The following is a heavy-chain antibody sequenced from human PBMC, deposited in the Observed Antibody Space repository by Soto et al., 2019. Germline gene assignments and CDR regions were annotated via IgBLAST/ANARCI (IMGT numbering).Heavy chain of an antibody. CDR1: GGSISSYY. D-gene: IGHD3-22*01. CDR2: IYYSGST. Sequence: SETLSLTCTVSGGSISSYYWSWIRQPPGKGLEWIGYIYYSGSTNYNPSLKSRVTISVDTSKNQFSLKLSSVTAADTAVYYCARDGHGYYDSSGYPAFDIWGQGTMVTVSS. V-gene: IGHV4-59*01. J-gene: IGHJ3*02. CDR3: ARDGHGYYDSSGYPAFDI.